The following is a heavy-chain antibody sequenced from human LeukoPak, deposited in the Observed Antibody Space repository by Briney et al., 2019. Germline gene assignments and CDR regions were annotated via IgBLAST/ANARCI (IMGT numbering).Heavy chain of an antibody. Sequence: ASVKVSCKASGYTFTSYGISWVRQAPGQGLEWMGWISAYNGSTNYAQKLQGRVTMTTDTSTSTAYMELRSLRSDDTAVYYCARVPYHDSSGYYGDYWGQGTLVTVSS. CDR2: ISAYNGST. J-gene: IGHJ4*02. CDR1: GYTFTSYG. D-gene: IGHD3-22*01. V-gene: IGHV1-18*01. CDR3: ARVPYHDSSGYYGDY.